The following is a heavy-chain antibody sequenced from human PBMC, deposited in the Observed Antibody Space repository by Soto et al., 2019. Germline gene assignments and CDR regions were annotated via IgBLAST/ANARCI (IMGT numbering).Heavy chain of an antibody. CDR1: GFIFTNYA. Sequence: QVQLVESGGGVAHPGKSLRLSCAASGFIFTNYAMHWVRQAPGRGLEWVAVISSNGGYEDSADSVNGRFTISRVNSKNADFRRMHSLRPEGSAIYYCARDWSLSTSGYSSWDLWGQGTLVTVSS. V-gene: IGHV3-30-3*01. D-gene: IGHD3-22*01. CDR2: ISSNGGYE. J-gene: IGHJ5*02. CDR3: ARDWSLSTSGYSSWDL.